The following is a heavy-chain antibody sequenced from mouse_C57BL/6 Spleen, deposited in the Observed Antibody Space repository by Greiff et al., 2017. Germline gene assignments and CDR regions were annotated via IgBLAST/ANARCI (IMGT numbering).Heavy chain of an antibody. D-gene: IGHD4-1*01. CDR2: INPNNGVT. CDR3: ARGANWEGCFAY. J-gene: IGHJ3*01. Sequence: VQLQQSGPELVKPGASVKISCKASGYTFTDYYMNWVKQSHGKSLEWIGDINPNNGVTSYNQKFKGKATLTVDKSSSTAYMELRSLTSEDSAVYYCARGANWEGCFAYWGQGTLVTVSA. CDR1: GYTFTDYY. V-gene: IGHV1-26*01.